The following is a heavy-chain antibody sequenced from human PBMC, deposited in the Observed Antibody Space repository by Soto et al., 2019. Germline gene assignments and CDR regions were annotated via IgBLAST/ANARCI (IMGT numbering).Heavy chain of an antibody. D-gene: IGHD1-7*01. CDR2: ISANGQGI. Sequence: GSLRLSCAASGFTFSTYALSWVRQAPGKGLEWVSAISANGQGIYYADSVRGRFTISRDNSKNTIFLHMDSLRAEDTAVYYCAKDRNYPRDQFHYWGQGTLVTVSS. V-gene: IGHV3-23*01. CDR1: GFTFSTYA. CDR3: AKDRNYPRDQFHY. J-gene: IGHJ4*02.